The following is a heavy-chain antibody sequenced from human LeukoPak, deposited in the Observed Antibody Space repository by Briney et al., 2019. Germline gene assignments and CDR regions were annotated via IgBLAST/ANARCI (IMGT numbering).Heavy chain of an antibody. D-gene: IGHD3-10*01. Sequence: GGSLRLSCAASGFIFSTYGMTWFRQAPGRGLEWVSGISGSGLNTYYADSVKGRFTSSRHNSKNMLYLQMHSLRAEDTAVYYCAKGGGYGSGTYSEDWGQGILVTVSS. CDR3: AKGGGYGSGTYSED. J-gene: IGHJ4*02. V-gene: IGHV3-23*01. CDR2: ISGSGLNT. CDR1: GFIFSTYG.